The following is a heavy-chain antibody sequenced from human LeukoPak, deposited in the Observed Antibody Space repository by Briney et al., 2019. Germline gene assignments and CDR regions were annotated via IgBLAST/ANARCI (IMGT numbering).Heavy chain of an antibody. Sequence: SETLSLTCTVSGGSISSTSYFWGWIRQPPGKGLEWIGTIYYSGSTYYNPSLKSRVTMSVDTSRNQFSLKLSSVNAADTAVYYCAKAGVRYYDSSGLHAFDIWSQGTMVTVSS. CDR2: IYYSGST. V-gene: IGHV4-39*01. J-gene: IGHJ3*02. CDR1: GGSISSTSYF. CDR3: AKAGVRYYDSSGLHAFDI. D-gene: IGHD3-22*01.